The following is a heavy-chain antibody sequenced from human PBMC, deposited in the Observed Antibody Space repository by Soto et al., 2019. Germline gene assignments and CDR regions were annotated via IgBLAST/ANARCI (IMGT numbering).Heavy chain of an antibody. CDR3: AKGLYYYDSSGYRLFDY. D-gene: IGHD3-22*01. J-gene: IGHJ4*02. CDR1: GFTFTYYA. Sequence: GGSLRLSCTASGFTFTYYAFSWVRQAPGKGLEWVSAISANGQGIYYADSVRGRFTISRDNSKNTVFLHMDSLRAEDTAVYYCAKGLYYYDSSGYRLFDYWGQGTLVTVS. CDR2: ISANGQGI. V-gene: IGHV3-23*01.